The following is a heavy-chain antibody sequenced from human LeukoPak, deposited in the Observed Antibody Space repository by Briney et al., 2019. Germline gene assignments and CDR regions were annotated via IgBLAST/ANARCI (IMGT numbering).Heavy chain of an antibody. Sequence: GGSLRLSCAASGFTFSSFAMHWVRQAPGKGLEWLAVMSYDGSNDYYAGFLKGRLSMSRDNSRNTLSLQIKSLRPDDTAVYYCARDAGGAFYWYFDLWGRGTLVTVSS. CDR3: ARDAGGAFYWYFDL. V-gene: IGHV3-30-3*01. D-gene: IGHD3-16*01. J-gene: IGHJ2*01. CDR2: MSYDGSND. CDR1: GFTFSSFA.